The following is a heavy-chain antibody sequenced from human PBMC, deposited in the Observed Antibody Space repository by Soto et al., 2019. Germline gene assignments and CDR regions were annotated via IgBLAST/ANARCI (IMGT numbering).Heavy chain of an antibody. D-gene: IGHD1-1*01. CDR1: GFIFNSYG. CDR2: ISSDGSKI. CDR3: ARVPWNLADGHDLDY. V-gene: IGHV3-30*03. J-gene: IGHJ4*02. Sequence: QVQLVESGGGVVQPGRSLRLSCAASGFIFNSYGMHWVRQAPGKGLEWVAAISSDGSKIYYADSVKGRFTISRDNSKNTVYLHMNSLTAEDTAVYYCARVPWNLADGHDLDYWGQGTLVTVSS.